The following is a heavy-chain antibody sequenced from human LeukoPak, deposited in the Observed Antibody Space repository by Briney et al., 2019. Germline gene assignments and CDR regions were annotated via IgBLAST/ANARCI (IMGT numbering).Heavy chain of an antibody. CDR2: ISYDGSNK. Sequence: GGSLRLSCAASGFTFSSYAMHWVRQAPGKGLEWVAVISYDGSNKYYADSVKGRFTISRDNSKNTLYLQMNSLRAEDTAVYYCARVPIYYGSGSYYNRLYYFGYWGQGTLVTVSS. CDR1: GFTFSSYA. V-gene: IGHV3-30-3*01. J-gene: IGHJ4*02. D-gene: IGHD3-10*01. CDR3: ARVPIYYGSGSYYNRLYYFGY.